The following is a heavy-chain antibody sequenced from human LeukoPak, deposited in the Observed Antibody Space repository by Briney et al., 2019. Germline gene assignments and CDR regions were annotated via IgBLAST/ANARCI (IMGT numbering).Heavy chain of an antibody. CDR3: ASPPYSSSWYGNWYFDL. Sequence: SETLFLTCTVSGYSISSGYYWGWIRQPPGKGLEWIGSIYHSGSTYYNPSLKSRVTISVDTSKNQFSLKLSSVTAADTAVYYCASPPYSSSWYGNWYFDLWGRGTLVTVSS. CDR2: IYHSGST. J-gene: IGHJ2*01. D-gene: IGHD6-13*01. CDR1: GYSISSGYY. V-gene: IGHV4-38-2*02.